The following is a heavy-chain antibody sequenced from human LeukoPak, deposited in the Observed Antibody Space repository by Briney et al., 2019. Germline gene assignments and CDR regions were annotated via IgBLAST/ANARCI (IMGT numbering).Heavy chain of an antibody. V-gene: IGHV1-69*05. CDR3: ARVPLDYYDSSDLDY. D-gene: IGHD3-22*01. Sequence: SVKVSCKASGGTFSSYAISWVRQAPGQGLEWMGGIIPIFGTANYAQKFQGRVSITTDESTNTAYMELSSLRSEDTAVYYCARVPLDYYDSSDLDYWGQGTLVTVSS. CDR1: GGTFSSYA. J-gene: IGHJ4*02. CDR2: IIPIFGTA.